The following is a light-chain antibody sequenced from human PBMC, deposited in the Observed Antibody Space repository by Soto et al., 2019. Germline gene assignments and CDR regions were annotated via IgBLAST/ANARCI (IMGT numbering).Light chain of an antibody. J-gene: IGKJ1*01. CDR3: QHYNSYSEA. V-gene: IGKV3-11*01. CDR2: DTS. CDR1: QSVSSS. Sequence: EIELTQSPATLCLSPGERATLSCRASQSVSSSLAWYQQKPGQAPRLLIYDTSNRATGVPARFSGSGSGTDFTLTISSLQPDDFATYYCQHYNSYSEAFGQGTKVDIK.